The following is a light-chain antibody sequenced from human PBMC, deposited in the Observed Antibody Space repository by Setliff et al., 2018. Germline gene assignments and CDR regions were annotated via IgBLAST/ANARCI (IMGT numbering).Light chain of an antibody. J-gene: IGLJ1*01. V-gene: IGLV2-14*01. CDR3: SSYTGSNSHV. Sequence: QSVLTQPASVSGSPGQSITISCTGSSSDVGGYNHVSWYQQHPGKAPKLMIYDVGKRPSGVSNRFSGSKSGNTASLTISGLRAEDEADYYCSSYTGSNSHVFGTGTKVTVL. CDR1: SSDVGGYNH. CDR2: DVG.